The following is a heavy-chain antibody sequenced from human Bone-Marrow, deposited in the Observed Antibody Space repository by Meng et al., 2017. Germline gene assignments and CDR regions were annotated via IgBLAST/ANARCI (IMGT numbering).Heavy chain of an antibody. CDR3: ARGLRWDFDY. V-gene: IGHV1-18*01. J-gene: IGHJ4*02. CDR1: DYTFTSYG. CDR2: ISAYNGNT. D-gene: IGHD4-23*01. Sequence: QVQWGPLGAEVMKPGASVKFCCKASDYTFTSYGISWERLDPGQGLEWMGWISAYNGNTNYAPMLQGRVTMTTATSTSTANMALRSLRSGDTAVYYCARGLRWDFDYWGQGTLVTVSS.